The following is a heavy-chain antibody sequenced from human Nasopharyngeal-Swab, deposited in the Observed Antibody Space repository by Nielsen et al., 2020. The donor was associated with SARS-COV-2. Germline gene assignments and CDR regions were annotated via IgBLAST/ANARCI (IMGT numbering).Heavy chain of an antibody. CDR3: ASGFNVAV. CDR2: INGGSTTI. CDR1: GFTFSTLA. V-gene: IGHV3-48*02. D-gene: IGHD5-24*01. Sequence: GESLKISCAASGFTFSTLAMNWVRQAPGKGLEWISYINGGSTTIYYADSVKGRFTISRDNAKNSLYLQMNSLRDEDTAVYFCASGFNVAVWGQGTTVTVSS. J-gene: IGHJ6*02.